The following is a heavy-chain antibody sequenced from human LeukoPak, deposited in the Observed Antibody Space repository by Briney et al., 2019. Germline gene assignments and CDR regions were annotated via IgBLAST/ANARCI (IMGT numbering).Heavy chain of an antibody. Sequence: SQTLSLTCAVSGGSISSGGYSWSWIRQPPGKGLEWIGYIYYSGSTCYNPSLKSRVTISVDTSKNQFSLKLSSVTAADTAVYYCARDHMITFGGVIAPAPIDYWGQGTLVTVSS. CDR3: ARDHMITFGGVIAPAPIDY. J-gene: IGHJ4*02. V-gene: IGHV4-30-4*07. D-gene: IGHD3-16*02. CDR1: GGSISSGGYS. CDR2: IYYSGST.